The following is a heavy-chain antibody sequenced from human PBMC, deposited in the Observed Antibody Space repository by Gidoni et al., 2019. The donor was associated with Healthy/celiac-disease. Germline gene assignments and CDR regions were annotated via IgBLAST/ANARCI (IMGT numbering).Heavy chain of an antibody. J-gene: IGHJ4*02. CDR3: TRRDSIAARFVDY. D-gene: IGHD6-6*01. CDR2: IRSKANSYAT. CDR1: GFTFSGSA. Sequence: EVQLVESGGGLVQPGGTLKLSCASSGFTFSGSAMHWVRQASGKGLEWVGRIRSKANSYATAYAASVKGRFTISRDDSKNTAYLQMNSLKTEDTAVYYCTRRDSIAARFVDYWGQGTLVTVSS. V-gene: IGHV3-73*02.